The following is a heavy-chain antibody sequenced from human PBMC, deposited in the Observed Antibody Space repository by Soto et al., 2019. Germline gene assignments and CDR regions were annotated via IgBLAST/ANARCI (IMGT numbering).Heavy chain of an antibody. CDR3: ARHDFWSVFDY. J-gene: IGHJ4*02. V-gene: IGHV4-59*08. D-gene: IGHD3-3*01. CDR1: GGSISSYY. CDR2: IYYSGST. Sequence: SETLSLTCTVSGGSISSYYWSWIRQPPGKGLEWIGYIYYSGSTNYNPSLKSRVTISVDTSKNQFSLKLSSVTAADTAVYYCARHDFWSVFDYWGQGTLVTVSS.